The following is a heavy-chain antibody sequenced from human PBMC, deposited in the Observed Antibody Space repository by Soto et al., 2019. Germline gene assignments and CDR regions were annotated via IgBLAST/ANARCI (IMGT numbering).Heavy chain of an antibody. CDR1: GCSISSYY. CDR3: AREYSSGNFDY. Sequence: SQTLSLTCTVSGCSISSYYWSWIRQPPGKGLEWIGYIYYSGSTNYNPSLKSRVTISVDTSKNQFSLKLSSVTAADTAVYYCAREYSSGNFDYWGQGTLVTVS. V-gene: IGHV4-59*12. J-gene: IGHJ4*02. D-gene: IGHD6-19*01. CDR2: IYYSGST.